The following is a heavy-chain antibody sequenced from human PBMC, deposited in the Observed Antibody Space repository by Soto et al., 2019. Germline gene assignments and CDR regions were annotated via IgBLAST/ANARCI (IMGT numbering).Heavy chain of an antibody. J-gene: IGHJ6*02. Sequence: GASVKVSCKASGYTFTSYGISWVRQAPGQGLEWMGWISAYNGNTNYAQKLQGRVTMTRDTSTSTVYMELSSLRSEDTAVYYCARDSYYTMVRGVYYYYGMDVWGQGTTVTVSS. D-gene: IGHD3-10*01. CDR1: GYTFTSYG. V-gene: IGHV1-18*01. CDR2: ISAYNGNT. CDR3: ARDSYYTMVRGVYYYYGMDV.